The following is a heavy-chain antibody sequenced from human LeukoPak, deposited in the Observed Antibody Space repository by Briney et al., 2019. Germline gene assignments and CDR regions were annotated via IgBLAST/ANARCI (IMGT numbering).Heavy chain of an antibody. V-gene: IGHV3-23*01. CDR2: ISRSGDNT. J-gene: IGHJ4*02. Sequence: GGSLGLSCAASGFTFSSYAMSWVRQAPGKGLEWVSVISRSGDNTYYADSVKGRFTISRDNSKNTLYLQMNSLRAEDTAVYYCAKGNTMYTAYYFDYWGQGTLVTVSS. CDR3: AKGNTMYTAYYFDY. CDR1: GFTFSSYA. D-gene: IGHD3-10*02.